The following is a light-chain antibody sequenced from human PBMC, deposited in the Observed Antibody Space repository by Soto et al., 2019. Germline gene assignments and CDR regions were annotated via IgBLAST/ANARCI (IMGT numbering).Light chain of an antibody. CDR2: DVS. J-gene: IGLJ1*01. Sequence: QSALTQPASVSGSPGQSITISCTGTSSDVGGYNYVSWYQQHPGKAPKLMIYDVSDRPSGVSNRFSGSKSGNTASLTISGLQAEDEADDYCCSYTNRGTLDIFGTGTKLTVL. V-gene: IGLV2-14*01. CDR1: SSDVGGYNY. CDR3: CSYTNRGTLDI.